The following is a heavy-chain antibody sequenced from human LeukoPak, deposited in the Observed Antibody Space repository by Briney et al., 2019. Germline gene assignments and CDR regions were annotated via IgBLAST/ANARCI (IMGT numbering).Heavy chain of an antibody. CDR2: IYSGGTT. D-gene: IGHD3-22*01. CDR3: AKDGLKYDTPHLFDY. J-gene: IGHJ4*02. CDR1: GFTVSSNY. V-gene: IGHV3-53*01. Sequence: GGSLRLSCAASGFTVSSNYMSWVRQAPGKGLEWVSVIYSGGTTYYADSVKGRFTISRDNSKNTLYLQMNSLRAEDTAVYYCAKDGLKYDTPHLFDYWGQGTLVTVSS.